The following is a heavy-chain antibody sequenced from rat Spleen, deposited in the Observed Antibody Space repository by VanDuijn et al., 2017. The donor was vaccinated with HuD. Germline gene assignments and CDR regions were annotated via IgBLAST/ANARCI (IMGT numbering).Heavy chain of an antibody. V-gene: IGHV5-19*01. CDR3: TRVGGRAPFDY. Sequence: EVQLVESGGDWVQPGRSLKLSCAASGFTFSNYGMHWIRQAPTKGLEWVASITPSGGSTYYRDSVKGRFTITRDNAKSTLYLQMNSLRSEDTATYYCTRVGGRAPFDYWGQGVMVTVSS. CDR2: ITPSGGST. CDR1: GFTFSNYG. D-gene: IGHD1-11*01. J-gene: IGHJ2*01.